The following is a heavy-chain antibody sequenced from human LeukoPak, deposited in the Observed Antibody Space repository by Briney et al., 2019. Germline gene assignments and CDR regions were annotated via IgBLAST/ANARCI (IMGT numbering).Heavy chain of an antibody. CDR3: ARGRRILIGDPNAGDFFDY. Sequence: ASVKVSCKASGYTFTDYYILWVRQAPGQGLEWMGWVNPNSGDTSYAQKFQGGVTMTRDTSTRTAYMELSRLSSDDTAVFFCARGRRILIGDPNAGDFFDYWGQGSLVTVSS. CDR2: VNPNSGDT. V-gene: IGHV1-2*02. J-gene: IGHJ4*02. D-gene: IGHD2/OR15-2a*01. CDR1: GYTFTDYY.